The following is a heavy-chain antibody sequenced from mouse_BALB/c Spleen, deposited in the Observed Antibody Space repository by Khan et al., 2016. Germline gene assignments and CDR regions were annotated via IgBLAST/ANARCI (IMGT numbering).Heavy chain of an antibody. CDR3: ARFRSGNY. CDR1: GYTFTNYG. V-gene: IGHV9-1*02. Sequence: QNQLVQSGPELKKPGETVKISCKASGYTFTNYGMNWVKQAPGKGLKWMGWINTYTGEPTYVDDFKGRFAFSLETSASTAYLQINNLINEDMATYFCARFRSGNYWGQGTTLTVSS. D-gene: IGHD1-1*02. CDR2: INTYTGEP. J-gene: IGHJ2*01.